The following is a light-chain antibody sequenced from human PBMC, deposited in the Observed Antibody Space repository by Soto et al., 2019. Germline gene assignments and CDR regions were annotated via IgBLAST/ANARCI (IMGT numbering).Light chain of an antibody. V-gene: IGKV3-20*01. Sequence: EIVLTQSPGTVSLSPGERAALSCRASQNLGSGYLAWYQQKPGQAPRLLIYAASSRATGIPDRFSGSGSGTDFTLSISRLEPEDFAVYYCQQYDTSPRTFGQGTKVDIK. J-gene: IGKJ1*01. CDR2: AAS. CDR3: QQYDTSPRT. CDR1: QNLGSGY.